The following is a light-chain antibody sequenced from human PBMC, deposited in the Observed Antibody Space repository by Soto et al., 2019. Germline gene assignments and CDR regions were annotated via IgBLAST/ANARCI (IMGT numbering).Light chain of an antibody. V-gene: IGKV3-11*01. Sequence: EIVLTQSPATLSLSPGERATLSCRASQSVGTFFAWYQQKPGQAPRLLIYDASNRATGIPARFSGSGSGTDFTLTISSLEPEDFAGYYCHQCYNWPQWTFGQGTKVEIK. J-gene: IGKJ1*01. CDR2: DAS. CDR1: QSVGTF. CDR3: HQCYNWPQWT.